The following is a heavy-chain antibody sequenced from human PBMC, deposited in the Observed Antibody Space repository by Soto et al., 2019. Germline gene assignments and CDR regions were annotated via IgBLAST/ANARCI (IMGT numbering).Heavy chain of an antibody. V-gene: IGHV4-30-4*01. Sequence: SETLSLTCTVSGGSISSGDYYWSWIRQRPGKGLEWIGYIYYSGSTYYNPSLKSRVTISVDTSKNQFSLKLSSVTAADTAVYYCVREIVLVPAGSFKDSRWFDPWGQGTLVTVSS. CDR2: IYYSGST. CDR3: VREIVLVPAGSFKDSRWFDP. J-gene: IGHJ5*02. CDR1: GGSISSGDYY. D-gene: IGHD2-2*01.